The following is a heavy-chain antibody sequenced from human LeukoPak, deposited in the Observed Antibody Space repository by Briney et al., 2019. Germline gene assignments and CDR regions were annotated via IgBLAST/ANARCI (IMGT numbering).Heavy chain of an antibody. J-gene: IGHJ4*02. CDR3: TTDPPLIAAAGTRGY. Sequence: PGGSLRLSCAASGFTFSNAWMSWVRQAPGKGLEWVGRIKSKTDGGTTDYAAPVKGRFTISRDDSKNTLYLQMNSLKTEDTAVYYCTTDPPLIAAAGTRGYWGQGTLVTVSS. V-gene: IGHV3-15*01. D-gene: IGHD6-13*01. CDR2: IKSKTDGGTT. CDR1: GFTFSNAW.